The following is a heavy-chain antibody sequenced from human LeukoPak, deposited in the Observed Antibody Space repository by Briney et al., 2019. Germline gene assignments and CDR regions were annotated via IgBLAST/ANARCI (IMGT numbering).Heavy chain of an antibody. V-gene: IGHV3-11*01. CDR3: ARYNNAYSSPP. D-gene: IGHD3-16*01. J-gene: IGHJ5*02. CDR2: ISSSGNTI. CDR1: GFTFSYYY. Sequence: GSLILSCAASGFTFSYYYMSWIRQAPGKGLEWVSYISSSGNTIYYADSVKGRFTISRDNAKNSLYLQMNSLRAEDTAVYFCARYNNAYSSPPWGQGTLVTVSS.